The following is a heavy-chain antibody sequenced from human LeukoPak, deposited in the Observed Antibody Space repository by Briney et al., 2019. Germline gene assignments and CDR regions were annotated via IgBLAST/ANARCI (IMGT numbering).Heavy chain of an antibody. J-gene: IGHJ3*02. Sequence: SQTLSLTCAISGDSVSSNTVAWNWIRQSPSRGLEWLGRTYYRSKWYNDYAVSVKGRLTINPDISKNQVSLQLNSVTPEDTAVYYCTRDQGAIDIWGQGTMVTVSS. CDR1: GDSVSSNTVA. V-gene: IGHV6-1*01. CDR3: TRDQGAIDI. CDR2: TYYRSKWYN.